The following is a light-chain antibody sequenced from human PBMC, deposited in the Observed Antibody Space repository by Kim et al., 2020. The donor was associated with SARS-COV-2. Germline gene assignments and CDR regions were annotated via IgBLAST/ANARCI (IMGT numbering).Light chain of an antibody. CDR2: DAS. CDR1: QSVSTY. Sequence: EIVLTQSPATLSLSPGDRATLSCRASQSVSTYLAWYQQKPDQAPRLLIYDASNRATGIPARFSGSGSGTDFTLTISSLEPEDFAVYYCQQRSNWPLTFGGGTKVDIK. CDR3: QQRSNWPLT. J-gene: IGKJ4*01. V-gene: IGKV3-11*01.